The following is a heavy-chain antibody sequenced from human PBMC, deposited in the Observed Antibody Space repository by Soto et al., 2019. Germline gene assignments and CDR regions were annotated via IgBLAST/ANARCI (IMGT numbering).Heavy chain of an antibody. D-gene: IGHD3-10*01. V-gene: IGHV5-10-1*03. CDR1: GYSFTSYW. Sequence: EVQLVQSGAEVKKPGESLRISCKGSGYSFTSYWISWVRQMPGKGLEWMGRIDPSDSYTNYSPSFQGHVTISADKSISTAYLQWSSLKASDTAMYYCAGHKSGYGSGSYYSHWGQGTLVTVSS. CDR2: IDPSDSYT. J-gene: IGHJ4*02. CDR3: AGHKSGYGSGSYYSH.